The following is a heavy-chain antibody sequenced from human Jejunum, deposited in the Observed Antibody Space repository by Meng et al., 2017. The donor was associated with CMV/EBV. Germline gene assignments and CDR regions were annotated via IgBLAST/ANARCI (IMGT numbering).Heavy chain of an antibody. J-gene: IGHJ4*02. Sequence: SLRLSCAASGFIVSTRYMSWVRQAPGKGLEWVSVIYRDGKTFYADSVKGRFTISRDNSKNTLYLQMNSLRADDTAVYYCAKLSDSWGQGTLVTVSS. CDR2: IYRDGKT. V-gene: IGHV3-53*01. D-gene: IGHD2-15*01. CDR1: GFIVSTRY. CDR3: AKLSDS.